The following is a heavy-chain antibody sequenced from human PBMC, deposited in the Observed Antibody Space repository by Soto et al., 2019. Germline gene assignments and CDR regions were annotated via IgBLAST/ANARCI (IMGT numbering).Heavy chain of an antibody. D-gene: IGHD6-6*01. J-gene: IGHJ6*02. CDR1: GYTFTGYY. CDR2: INPNSGGT. CDR3: ARGSSIAPTYGMDV. Sequence: ASVKVSCKASGYTFTGYYMHWVRQAPGQGLEWMGWINPNSGGTNYAQKFQGRVTMTRDTSISTAYMELSRLRSDDTAVYYCARGSSIAPTYGMDVWGHGTTVTVSS. V-gene: IGHV1-2*02.